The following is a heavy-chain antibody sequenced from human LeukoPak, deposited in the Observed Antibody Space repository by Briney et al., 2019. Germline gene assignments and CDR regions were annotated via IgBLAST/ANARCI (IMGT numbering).Heavy chain of an antibody. CDR3: AREFYYYDSSGQIDY. V-gene: IGHV1-69*04. J-gene: IGHJ4*02. CDR2: IIPILGVA. Sequence: SVKVSCKASGGTFSSYTISWVRQAPGQGLEWMGRIIPILGVANYAQKFQGRVTITADKSTSTAYMELSSLRSEDTAVYYCAREFYYYDSSGQIDYWGQGTLVTVSS. D-gene: IGHD3-22*01. CDR1: GGTFSSYT.